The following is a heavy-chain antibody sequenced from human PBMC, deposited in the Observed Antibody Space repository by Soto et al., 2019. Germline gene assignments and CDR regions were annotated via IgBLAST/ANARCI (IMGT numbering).Heavy chain of an antibody. Sequence: VQLLESGGGLVQPGGSLRLSCAASGFTFSSYAMSWVRQAPGKGLEWVSAISGSGGSTYYADSVKGRFTISRDNSKNTLYLQMNSLRAEDTAVYYCAKDGLRFLEWLTYYYYYYMDVWGKGTTVTVSS. V-gene: IGHV3-23*01. CDR1: GFTFSSYA. D-gene: IGHD3-3*01. CDR2: ISGSGGST. J-gene: IGHJ6*03. CDR3: AKDGLRFLEWLTYYYYYYMDV.